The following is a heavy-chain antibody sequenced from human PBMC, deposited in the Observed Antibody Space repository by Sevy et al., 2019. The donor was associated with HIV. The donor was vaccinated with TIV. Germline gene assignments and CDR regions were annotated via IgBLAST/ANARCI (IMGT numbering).Heavy chain of an antibody. Sequence: GGSLRLSCAASGFTFSDYYMSWIRQAPGKGLEWVSYISSGSSYTNYADSEKGRFTISRDNARNSLYLQMNSLRAEDTAVYYCEKDSRVYSSSHFDYWGQGIRVTVSS. J-gene: IGHJ4*02. D-gene: IGHD6-13*01. CDR2: ISSGSSYT. V-gene: IGHV3-11*06. CDR3: EKDSRVYSSSHFDY. CDR1: GFTFSDYY.